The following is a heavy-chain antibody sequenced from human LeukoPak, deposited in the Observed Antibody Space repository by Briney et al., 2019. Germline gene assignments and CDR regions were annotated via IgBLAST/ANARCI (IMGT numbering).Heavy chain of an antibody. Sequence: SETLSLTCAVYGGSFSGYYWSWIRQPPGKGLEWIEEINHSGSTNYNPSLKSRVTISVDTSKNQFSLKLSSVTAADTAVYYCARPRGNYYESSGYYWDYWGQGTLVTVSS. CDR1: GGSFSGYY. J-gene: IGHJ4*02. CDR3: ARPRGNYYESSGYYWDY. V-gene: IGHV4-34*01. CDR2: INHSGST. D-gene: IGHD3-22*01.